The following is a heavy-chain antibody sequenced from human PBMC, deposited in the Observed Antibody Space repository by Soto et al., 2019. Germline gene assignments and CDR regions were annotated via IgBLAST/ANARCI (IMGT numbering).Heavy chain of an antibody. V-gene: IGHV4-59*08. Sequence: PSETLSLTCTVSGGSISSYYWSWIRQPPGKGLEWIGYIYYSGSTNYNPSLKSRVTISVDTSKNQFSLKLSSVTAADTAVYYCARHVFLSAAGTHDAFYICGQGTMVPV. CDR2: IYYSGST. D-gene: IGHD6-13*01. CDR1: GGSISSYY. J-gene: IGHJ3*02. CDR3: ARHVFLSAAGTHDAFYI.